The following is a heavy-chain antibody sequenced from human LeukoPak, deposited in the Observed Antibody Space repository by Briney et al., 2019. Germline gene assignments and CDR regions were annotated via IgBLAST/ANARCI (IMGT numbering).Heavy chain of an antibody. CDR2: ICGHGISI. D-gene: IGHD4-11*01. CDR1: GFTFSNYA. J-gene: IGHJ4*02. V-gene: IGHV3-23*01. Sequence: GGSLRLSCAASGFTFSNYAMSWVRQAPGKGLEWVSGICGHGISIYYADAVKGRFTISRDNSKRTLYLVMNSLRAEDTAVYYCAKARTTADFDYWGQGTLVTVSS. CDR3: AKARTTADFDY.